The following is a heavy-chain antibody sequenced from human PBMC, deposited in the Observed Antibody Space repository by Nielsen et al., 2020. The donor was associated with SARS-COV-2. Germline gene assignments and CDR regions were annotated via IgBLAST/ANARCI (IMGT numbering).Heavy chain of an antibody. V-gene: IGHV3-13*04. CDR2: IGTAGDT. Sequence: GESLKISCAASGFTFSSYDMHWVRQATGKGLEWVSAIGTAGDTYYPGSVKGRFTISRENAKNSLYLQMNSLRAGDTAVYYCARSAAAATGAHYYYGMDVWGQGTTVTVSS. CDR3: ARSAAAATGAHYYYGMDV. D-gene: IGHD6-13*01. CDR1: GFTFSSYD. J-gene: IGHJ6*02.